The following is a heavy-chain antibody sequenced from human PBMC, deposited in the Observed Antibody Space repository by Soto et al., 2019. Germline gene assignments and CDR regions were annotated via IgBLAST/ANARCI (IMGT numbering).Heavy chain of an antibody. D-gene: IGHD4-17*01. CDR2: IRSKAYGGTT. J-gene: IGHJ2*01. CDR3: TRSPPSYGDPEYWYFDL. Sequence: HPGGSLRLSCTASGFTFGDYAMSWFRQAPGKGLEWVGFIRSKAYGGTTEYAASVKGRFTISRDDSKSIAYLQMNSLKTEDTAVYYCTRSPPSYGDPEYWYFDLWGRGTLVTVSS. CDR1: GFTFGDYA. V-gene: IGHV3-49*03.